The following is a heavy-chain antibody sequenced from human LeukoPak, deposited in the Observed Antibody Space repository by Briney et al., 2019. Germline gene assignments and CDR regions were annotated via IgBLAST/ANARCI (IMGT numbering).Heavy chain of an antibody. CDR1: GFTFSSYG. Sequence: PGGSLRLSCAASGFTFSSYGMHWVRQAPGKGLEWVAVISYDGSNKYYADSVKGRFTISRDNSKNTLYLQMNSLRAEDTAVYYCAKYQLRLLPYYYYGMDVWGQGTTVTVSS. D-gene: IGHD2-2*01. CDR2: ISYDGSNK. J-gene: IGHJ6*02. V-gene: IGHV3-30*18. CDR3: AKYQLRLLPYYYYGMDV.